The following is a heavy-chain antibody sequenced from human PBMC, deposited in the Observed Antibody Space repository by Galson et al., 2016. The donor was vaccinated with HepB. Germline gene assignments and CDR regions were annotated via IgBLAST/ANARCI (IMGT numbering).Heavy chain of an antibody. Sequence: SLRLSCAGSGFTFDDYAMHWVRQAPGKGLEWVAGTTCNRNTKDYADSVKGRSAISRDNAKSSLYLQMNSLRAEDTALYYCAKVGDGYNEYYFDYWGPGTLVTVSS. CDR3: AKVGDGYNEYYFDY. V-gene: IGHV3-9*01. CDR1: GFTFDDYA. D-gene: IGHD5-24*01. CDR2: TTCNRNTK. J-gene: IGHJ4*02.